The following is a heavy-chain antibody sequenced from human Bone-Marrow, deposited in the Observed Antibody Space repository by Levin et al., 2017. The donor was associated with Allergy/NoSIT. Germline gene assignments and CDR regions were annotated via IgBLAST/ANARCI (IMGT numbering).Heavy chain of an antibody. J-gene: IGHJ2*01. Sequence: PSETLSLTCAVSGGSISSGDYAWSWIRQPPGKGLEWVGYIYHSGIASYNPSLKSRVTISLDRSKNQFSLKLTSVTAADTAVYYCARAPGLGLNWYFDLWGRGTLVTVSS. CDR2: IYHSGIA. V-gene: IGHV4-30-2*01. CDR1: GGSISSGDYA. CDR3: ARAPGLGLNWYFDL. D-gene: IGHD1-26*01.